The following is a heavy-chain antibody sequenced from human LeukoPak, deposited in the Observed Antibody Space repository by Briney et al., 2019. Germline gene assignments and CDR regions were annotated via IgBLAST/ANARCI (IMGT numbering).Heavy chain of an antibody. J-gene: IGHJ4*02. CDR3: ARLHGAAVDS. V-gene: IGHV4-39*07. CDR2: IYYSGST. D-gene: IGHD4-17*01. CDR1: GGSISSSSYY. Sequence: SETLSLTCTVSGGSISSSSYYWGWIRQPPGKGLEWIGSIYYSGSTNYNSSLKSRVTISVDKSKNQVSLKLNSVTAADTAVYYCARLHGAAVDSWGQGTLVTVSS.